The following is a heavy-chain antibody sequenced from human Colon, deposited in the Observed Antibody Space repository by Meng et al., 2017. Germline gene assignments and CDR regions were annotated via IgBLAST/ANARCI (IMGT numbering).Heavy chain of an antibody. CDR3: VRSSGWVRTGFDP. V-gene: IGHV4-39*01. CDR1: GGSSSTSGYY. Sequence: QPQLQESGPGLVKPSEALSLTCSVSGGSSSTSGYYWGWIRQPPGKGLEWIGSIGHSGFTYYTPSLKSRVTVSIDTSKSQFSLMLTSVTAADTAVYYCVRSSGWVRTGFDPWGQGTLVTVSS. CDR2: IGHSGFT. J-gene: IGHJ5*02. D-gene: IGHD6-19*01.